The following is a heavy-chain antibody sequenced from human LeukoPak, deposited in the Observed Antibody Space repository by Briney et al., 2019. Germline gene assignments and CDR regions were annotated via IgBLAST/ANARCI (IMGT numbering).Heavy chain of an antibody. CDR2: VSGSGVTT. J-gene: IGHJ4*02. D-gene: IGHD4-17*01. CDR1: GFTFSSYA. CDR3: ATEGTDYGDYYGGYFDN. V-gene: IGHV3-23*01. Sequence: PGGSLRLSRAASGFTFSSYAMTWVRQAPGKGLEWVSAVSGSGVTTYYGDSVKGRFTVSRANSKNMVYLQMDSLRAEDTAVYYCATEGTDYGDYYGGYFDNWGQGTLVTVSS.